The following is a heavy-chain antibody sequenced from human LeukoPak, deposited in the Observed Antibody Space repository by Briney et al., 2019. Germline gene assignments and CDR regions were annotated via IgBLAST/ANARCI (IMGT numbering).Heavy chain of an antibody. Sequence: PSETLSLTCTVSGGSISSSSYYWGWIRQPPGKGLEWIGSIYYSGSTYYNPSLKSRVTMSVDTSKNQFSLKLSSVTAADTAVYYCARDDGYDILTGPWGSRFDYWGQGTLVTVSS. CDR2: IYYSGST. J-gene: IGHJ4*02. CDR3: ARDDGYDILTGPWGSRFDY. V-gene: IGHV4-39*07. CDR1: GGSISSSSYY. D-gene: IGHD3-9*01.